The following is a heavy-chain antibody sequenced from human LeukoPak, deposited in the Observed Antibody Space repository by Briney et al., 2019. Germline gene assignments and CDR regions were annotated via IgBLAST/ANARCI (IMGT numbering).Heavy chain of an antibody. CDR1: GGTFSSYA. D-gene: IGHD4-17*01. CDR2: IIPIFGTA. V-gene: IGHV1-69*01. J-gene: IGHJ3*02. Sequence: GASVKVSCKASGGTFSSYAISWVRQAPGQGLEWMGGIIPIFGTANYAQKFQGRVTITADESTSTAYMELSSLRSEDTAVYYCARDLGSLRPPNDAFDIWGQGTTVTVSS. CDR3: ARDLGSLRPPNDAFDI.